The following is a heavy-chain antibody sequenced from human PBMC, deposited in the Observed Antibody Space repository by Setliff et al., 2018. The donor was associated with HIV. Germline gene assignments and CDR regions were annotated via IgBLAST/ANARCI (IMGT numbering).Heavy chain of an antibody. J-gene: IGHJ4*02. CDR3: AMSITIFGVVNDY. CDR2: ISYDGSNK. Sequence: GGSLRLSCAATGFTFSPYVLHWVRQAPGKGLEWVAVISYDGSNKYYADSVKGRFTISRDNSKNTLYLQMNSLRAEDTAVYYCAMSITIFGVVNDYWGQGTLVTVSS. D-gene: IGHD3-3*01. V-gene: IGHV3-30*03. CDR1: GFTFSPYV.